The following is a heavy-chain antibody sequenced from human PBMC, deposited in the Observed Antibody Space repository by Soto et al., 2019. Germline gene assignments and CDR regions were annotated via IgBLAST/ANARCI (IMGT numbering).Heavy chain of an antibody. D-gene: IGHD1-26*01. CDR2: VYQSGTT. J-gene: IGHJ4*02. CDR3: ARQPGSTSYFDY. Sequence: SETLSLTCSVSGASISTSSDFWGWIRQAPGKGLEWIGNVYQSGTTRLNPSLKSRVSIFVDRSKNQFSLELNSATAADRALYYCARQPGSTSYFDYWGQGILVTVSS. CDR1: GASISTSSDF. V-gene: IGHV4-39*01.